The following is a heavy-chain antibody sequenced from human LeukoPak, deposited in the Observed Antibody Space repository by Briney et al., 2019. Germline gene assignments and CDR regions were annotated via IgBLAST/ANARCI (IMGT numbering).Heavy chain of an antibody. CDR1: GGSISSSSYY. CDR3: HFDGTTGTESLDY. J-gene: IGHJ4*02. CDR2: IYYSGST. Sequence: SETLSLTCTVSGGSISSSSYYWGWIRQPPGKGLEWIGSIYYSGSTYYNPSLKSRVTISVDTSKNQFSLKLSSVTAADTAVYYCHFDGTTGTESLDYWGQGTLVTVSS. V-gene: IGHV4-39*01. D-gene: IGHD1-1*01.